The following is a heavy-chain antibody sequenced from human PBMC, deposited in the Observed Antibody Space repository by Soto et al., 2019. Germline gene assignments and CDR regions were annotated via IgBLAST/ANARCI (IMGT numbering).Heavy chain of an antibody. CDR3: ARNLEGYYYDSSGQIDY. J-gene: IGHJ4*02. V-gene: IGHV4-39*01. CDR2: IYYSGST. D-gene: IGHD3-22*01. Sequence: SETLSLTCSVSGGSISSSSYYWGWIRQPPGKGLEWIGSIYYSGSTYYNPSLKSRVTISVDTSKNQFSLKLSSVTAADTAVYYCARNLEGYYYDSSGQIDYWGQGTLVTVSS. CDR1: GGSISSSSYY.